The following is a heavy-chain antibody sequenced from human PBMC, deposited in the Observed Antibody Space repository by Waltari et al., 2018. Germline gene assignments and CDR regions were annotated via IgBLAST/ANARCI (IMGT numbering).Heavy chain of an antibody. Sequence: QVQLQQWGAGLLKPSETLSLTCAVYGGSFSGYYWSWIRQPPGKGLEWIGEINHIGSTNYSPSLKSRVTISVDTSKNQFSLKLSSVTAADTAVYYCARAKGDSSGYYYSYFDYWGQGTLVTVSS. D-gene: IGHD3-22*01. CDR3: ARAKGDSSGYYYSYFDY. V-gene: IGHV4-34*01. CDR1: GGSFSGYY. CDR2: INHIGST. J-gene: IGHJ4*02.